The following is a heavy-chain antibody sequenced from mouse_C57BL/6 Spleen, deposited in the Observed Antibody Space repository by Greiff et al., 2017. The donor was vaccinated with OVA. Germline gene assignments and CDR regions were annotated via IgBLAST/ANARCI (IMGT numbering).Heavy chain of an antibody. CDR3: AREGDYDRGYFDV. J-gene: IGHJ1*03. Sequence: QVQLQQSGAELVKPGASVKLSCKASGYTFTSYWMHWVKQRPGQGLEWIGMIHPNSGSTNYNEKFKSKATLTVDKSSSTAYMQLSSLTSEDSAVYYCAREGDYDRGYFDVWGTGTTVTVSS. V-gene: IGHV1-64*01. D-gene: IGHD2-4*01. CDR2: IHPNSGST. CDR1: GYTFTSYW.